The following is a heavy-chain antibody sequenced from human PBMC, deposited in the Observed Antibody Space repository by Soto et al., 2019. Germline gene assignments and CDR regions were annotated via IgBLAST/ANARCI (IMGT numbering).Heavy chain of an antibody. CDR3: ARGGNWNYEYFDY. V-gene: IGHV1-69*06. D-gene: IGHD1-7*01. Sequence: SVKVSCKASGGTFSSYAISWVRQAPGQGLEWMGGIIPIFGTANYAQKFQGRVTITADKSTSTAYMELSSLRSEDTAVYYCARGGNWNYEYFDYWGQGTLDTVSS. CDR2: IIPIFGTA. CDR1: GGTFSSYA. J-gene: IGHJ4*02.